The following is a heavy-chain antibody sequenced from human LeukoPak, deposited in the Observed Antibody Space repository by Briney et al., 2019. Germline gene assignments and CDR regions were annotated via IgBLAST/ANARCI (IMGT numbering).Heavy chain of an antibody. J-gene: IGHJ5*02. CDR1: GGSISSDLYY. CDR2: FYNGGRT. D-gene: IGHD3-3*01. Sequence: SQTLSLTCTVSGGSISSDLYYWNWIRQPAGKGLEWIGRFYNGGRTNFNPSLKSRVTISADTSKNQFSLKLRSVTAADTAVYYCARGDLKSDWFDPWGQGTLVIVST. V-gene: IGHV4-61*02. CDR3: ARGDLKSDWFDP.